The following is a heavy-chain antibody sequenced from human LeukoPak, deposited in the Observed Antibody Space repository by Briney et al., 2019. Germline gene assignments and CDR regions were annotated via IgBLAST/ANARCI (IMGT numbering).Heavy chain of an antibody. J-gene: IGHJ6*02. D-gene: IGHD1-26*01. V-gene: IGHV4-30-4*01. CDR2: IYYSGST. Sequence: SETLSLTCTVSGGSISSGDYYWSWIRQPPGKGLEWIGYIYYSGSTYYNPSFKSRVTISVDTSKNQFSLKLSSVTAADTAVYYCARVGGTNYYYYGMDVWGQGTTVTVSS. CDR1: GGSISSGDYY. CDR3: ARVGGTNYYYYGMDV.